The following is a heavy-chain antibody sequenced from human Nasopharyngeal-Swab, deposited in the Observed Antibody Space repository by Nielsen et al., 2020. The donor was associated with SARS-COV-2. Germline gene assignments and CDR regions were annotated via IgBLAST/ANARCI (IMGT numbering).Heavy chain of an antibody. V-gene: IGHV1-46*01. D-gene: IGHD3-16*02. CDR2: INPSGGST. J-gene: IGHJ5*02. Sequence: ASVKVSCKASGYTFTSYYMHWVRQAPGQGLEWMGIINPSGGSTSYAQKLQGRVTMTTDTSTSTAYMELRSLRSDDTAVYYCARALDYVWGSYRHNWFDPWGQGTLVTVSS. CDR3: ARALDYVWGSYRHNWFDP. CDR1: GYTFTSYY.